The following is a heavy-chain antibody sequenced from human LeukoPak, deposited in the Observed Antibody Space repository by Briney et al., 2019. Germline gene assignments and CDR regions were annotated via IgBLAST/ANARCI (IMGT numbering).Heavy chain of an antibody. Sequence: SETLSLTCTVSGGSISSGGYYWSWIRQHPGKGLEWIGYIYYSGSTYYNPSLKSRVTISVDTSKNQLSLKLSSVTAADTAVYYCARHHRTVIVVVVAATLNWFDPWGQGTLVTVSS. J-gene: IGHJ5*02. V-gene: IGHV4-31*03. CDR2: IYYSGST. D-gene: IGHD2-15*01. CDR1: GGSISSGGYY. CDR3: ARHHRTVIVVVVAATLNWFDP.